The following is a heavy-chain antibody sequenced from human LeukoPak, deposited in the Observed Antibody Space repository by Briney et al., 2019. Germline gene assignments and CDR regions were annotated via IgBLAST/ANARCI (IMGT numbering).Heavy chain of an antibody. CDR3: ARFMVGATLDY. D-gene: IGHD1-26*01. CDR1: GGSISSGGYS. CDR2: IYYSGST. Sequence: PSQTLSLTCAVSGGSISSGGYSWSWIRQPPGKGLEWIGYIYYSGSTNYNPSLKSRVTISVDTSKNQFSLKLSSVTAADTAVYYCARFMVGATLDYWGQGTLVTVSS. V-gene: IGHV4-61*08. J-gene: IGHJ4*02.